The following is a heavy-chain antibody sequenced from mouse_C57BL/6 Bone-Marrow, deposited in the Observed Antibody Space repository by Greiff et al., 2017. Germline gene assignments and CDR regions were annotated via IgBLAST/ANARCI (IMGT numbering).Heavy chain of an antibody. V-gene: IGHV1-61*01. Sequence: QVQLQQPGAELVRPGSSVKLSCKASGYTFTSYWMDWVKQRPGQGLEWIGNIYSSDSETHYNQKFKVKATLTVDKSSSTAYMQLRSLTSEDSAFYYCARRAMDYWGQGTSVTVSS. CDR3: ARRAMDY. CDR1: GYTFTSYW. J-gene: IGHJ4*01. CDR2: IYSSDSET.